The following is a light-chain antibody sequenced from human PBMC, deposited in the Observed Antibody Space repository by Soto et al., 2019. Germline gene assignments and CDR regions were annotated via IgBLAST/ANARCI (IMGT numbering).Light chain of an antibody. CDR1: QSVSSSY. CDR3: QHYGRSPT. CDR2: GAS. Sequence: EIVLTQSPGTLSLSPGERATLSCRASQSVSSSYLAWYQHKPGQAPRLLIYGASSRATGIPDRFSGSGSGTDFTLTVSRLEPEHFEVYYCQHYGRSPTFGHGTKVEIK. J-gene: IGKJ1*01. V-gene: IGKV3-20*01.